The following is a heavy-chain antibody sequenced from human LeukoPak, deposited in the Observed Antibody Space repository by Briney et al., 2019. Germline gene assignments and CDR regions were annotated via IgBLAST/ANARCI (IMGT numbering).Heavy chain of an antibody. V-gene: IGHV4-61*02. Sequence: SQTLSLTCTVSGGSISSGSYYWSWIRQPAGKGLEWIGRIYTSGSTNYNPSLKSRVTISVDTSKNQFSLKLGSVTAADTAVYYCARSYYYDSSGYLIGGYYFDYWGQGTLVTVSS. CDR3: ARSYYYDSSGYLIGGYYFDY. D-gene: IGHD3-22*01. CDR2: IYTSGST. CDR1: GGSISSGSYY. J-gene: IGHJ4*02.